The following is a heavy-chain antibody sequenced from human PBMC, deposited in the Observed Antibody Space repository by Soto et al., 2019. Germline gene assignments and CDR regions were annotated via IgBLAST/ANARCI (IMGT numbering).Heavy chain of an antibody. CDR2: LIPIFGTA. D-gene: IGHD2-15*01. V-gene: IGHV1-69*01. Sequence: QVQLVKSWAEVKKPGSSVKVSCKASGGTFSSYAISWVRQAPGQGIEWMGGLIPIFGTANYAQKFQGRVTITADEDTSTAYMELSSLRSEDTAVYYCARPYCSGGSCPTRESYFDYCGHGTLVTFSA. J-gene: IGHJ4*03. CDR3: ARPYCSGGSCPTRESYFDY. CDR1: GGTFSSYA.